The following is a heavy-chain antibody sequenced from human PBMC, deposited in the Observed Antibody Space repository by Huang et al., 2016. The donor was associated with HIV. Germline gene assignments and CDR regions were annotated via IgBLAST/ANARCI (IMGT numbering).Heavy chain of an antibody. Sequence: QVRLVESGGGVVQPGASLTLSCSASGFPVSAYGMDWVRKAPGKGLAWVAFIRDDGNNDYLIGSVKGRFTISRDNSNNTRDLRMNSLRPEDTAVYYCVKERGSSRARSSFDFWGQGTSVIVSS. D-gene: IGHD6-13*01. CDR1: GFPVSAYG. J-gene: IGHJ3*01. V-gene: IGHV3-30*02. CDR2: IRDDGNND. CDR3: VKERGSSRARSSFDF.